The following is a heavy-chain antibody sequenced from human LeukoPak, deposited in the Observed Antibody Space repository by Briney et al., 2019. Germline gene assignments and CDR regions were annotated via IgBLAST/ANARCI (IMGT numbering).Heavy chain of an antibody. J-gene: IGHJ4*02. V-gene: IGHV3-66*01. Sequence: GGSLRLSCAASGFTVSSNYMTWVRRAPGKGLEWVSVIYNGGNGGTTYYADSVKGRFTISRDNSKNTLYLQMNSLRVEDTAVYYCARWPTMGGRWGQGTLVTVSS. CDR3: ARWPTMGGR. CDR2: IYNGGNGGTT. CDR1: GFTVSSNY. D-gene: IGHD4/OR15-4a*01.